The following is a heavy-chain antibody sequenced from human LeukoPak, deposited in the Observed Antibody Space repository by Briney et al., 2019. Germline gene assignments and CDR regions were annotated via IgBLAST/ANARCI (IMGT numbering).Heavy chain of an antibody. V-gene: IGHV3-48*02. Sequence: GGSLRLSCAVSGFTFSNYAMSWVRQAPGKGLEWVSYISYSTNTIYYADSVKGRFTISRDNAKKSLYLQMNSLRDEDTAVYYCARPYCSSSSCTSYYYGMDVWGQGTTVTVSS. J-gene: IGHJ6*02. CDR1: GFTFSNYA. CDR2: ISYSTNTI. CDR3: ARPYCSSSSCTSYYYGMDV. D-gene: IGHD2-2*01.